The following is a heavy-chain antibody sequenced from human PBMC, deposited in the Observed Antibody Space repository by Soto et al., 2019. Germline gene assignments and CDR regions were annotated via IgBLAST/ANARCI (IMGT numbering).Heavy chain of an antibody. V-gene: IGHV4-61*01. D-gene: IGHD6-13*01. Sequence: LSLTCTVSGGSVSSGSYYWSWIRQPPGKGLEWIGYIYYSGSTNYNPSLKSRVTISVNTSKNQFSLKLSSVTAADTAVYYCARGDIRAKAGTQDYYYGMDVWGQGTTVTVSS. J-gene: IGHJ6*02. CDR1: GGSVSSGSYY. CDR3: ARGDIRAKAGTQDYYYGMDV. CDR2: IYYSGST.